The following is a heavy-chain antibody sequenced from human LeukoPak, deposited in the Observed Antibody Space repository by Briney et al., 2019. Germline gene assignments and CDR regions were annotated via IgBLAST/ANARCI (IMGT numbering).Heavy chain of an antibody. V-gene: IGHV3-23*01. CDR3: AKEGSTVTTFISPLQH. Sequence: GGSLRLSCAASGFTFSSYAMSWVRQAPGKGLEWVSAISGSGGSTYYADSVKGRFTISRDNSKNTLYLQMNSLRAEDTAVYYCAKEGSTVTTFISPLQHWGQGTLVTVSS. J-gene: IGHJ1*01. CDR1: GFTFSSYA. CDR2: ISGSGGST. D-gene: IGHD4-17*01.